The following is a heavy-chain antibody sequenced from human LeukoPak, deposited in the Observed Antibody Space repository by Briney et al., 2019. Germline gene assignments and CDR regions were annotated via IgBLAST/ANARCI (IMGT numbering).Heavy chain of an antibody. CDR3: ARSPPLQLWLLDAFDI. J-gene: IGHJ3*02. CDR1: GYSFTSYW. Sequence: GESLKISCKGSGYSFTSYWIGWVRQMPRKGLEWMGIIYPGDSDTRYSPSFQGQVTISADKSISTAYLQWSSLKASDTAMYYSARSPPLQLWLLDAFDIWGQGTMVTVSS. CDR2: IYPGDSDT. D-gene: IGHD5-18*01. V-gene: IGHV5-51*01.